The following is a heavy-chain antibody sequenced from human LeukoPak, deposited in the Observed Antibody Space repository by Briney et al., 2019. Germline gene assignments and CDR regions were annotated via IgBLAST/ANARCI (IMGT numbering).Heavy chain of an antibody. J-gene: IGHJ4*02. CDR3: ARDTSSSWYHDY. CDR2: ISSSSSYI. D-gene: IGHD6-13*01. CDR1: GFTFSSYS. Sequence: GGPLRLSCAASGFTFSSYSMNWVRQAPGKGLEWVSSISSSSSYIYYADSVKGRFTISRDNAKNSLYLQMNSLRAEDTAVYYCARDTSSSWYHDYWGQGTLVTVSS. V-gene: IGHV3-21*01.